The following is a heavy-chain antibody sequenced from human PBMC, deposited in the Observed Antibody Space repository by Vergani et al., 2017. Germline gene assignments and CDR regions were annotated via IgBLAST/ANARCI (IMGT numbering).Heavy chain of an antibody. CDR1: GFTFSSYA. D-gene: IGHD3-10*01. CDR2: ISGSGGST. Sequence: EVQLLESGGGLVQPGGSLRLSCAASGFTFSSYAMSWVRQAPGKGLEWVSAISGSGGSTYYADSVKGRFTISRDNSKNTLYLQMNSLRAEETAVYYCAKDVGYDYGSGSNAFDIWGQGTMVTVSS. V-gene: IGHV3-23*01. CDR3: AKDVGYDYGSGSNAFDI. J-gene: IGHJ3*02.